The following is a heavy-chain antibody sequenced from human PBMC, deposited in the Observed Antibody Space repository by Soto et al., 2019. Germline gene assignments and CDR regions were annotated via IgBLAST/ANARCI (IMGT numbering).Heavy chain of an antibody. CDR3: ARVRYLDVSTREYYYYAMDV. Sequence: SGPTLVNPIQTLTLTCTFSGFSMNTPGVGVGWIRQPPGKALESLAVIHWNDYKRYSPSLKSRLSINKDTSKNQVVLTMADMDPVDTATYYCARVRYLDVSTREYYYYAMDVWGQGTTVTVSS. D-gene: IGHD3-16*01. J-gene: IGHJ6*02. CDR2: IHWNDYK. V-gene: IGHV2-5*01. CDR1: GFSMNTPGVG.